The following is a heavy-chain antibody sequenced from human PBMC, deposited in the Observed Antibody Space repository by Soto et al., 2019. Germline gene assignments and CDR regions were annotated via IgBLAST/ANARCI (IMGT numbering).Heavy chain of an antibody. CDR2: ISSATTTI. V-gene: IGHV3-48*01. Sequence: EVQLVESGGGLVQPGGSLRLSCAASGFTFSSYSMNWVRQAPGKGLEWVSYISSATTTIYYADSVKGRFTISRDNAKNSLYLQMTSLRADDTAVYYCARGIAAAGPKLDYWGQGNLVTVSS. J-gene: IGHJ4*02. D-gene: IGHD6-13*01. CDR1: GFTFSSYS. CDR3: ARGIAAAGPKLDY.